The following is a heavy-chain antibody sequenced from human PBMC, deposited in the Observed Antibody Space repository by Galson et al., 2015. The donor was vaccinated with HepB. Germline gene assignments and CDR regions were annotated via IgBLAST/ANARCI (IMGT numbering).Heavy chain of an antibody. CDR3: ARGGGITMVRGGYYYGMDV. CDR2: INPSGRST. Sequence: SVKVSCKASGYTFTNYYMHWVRQAPGLGLEWMGIINPSGRSTTYAQKSQGRITITRDMSTSTVYMELSSLRSEDTAVYYCARGGGITMVRGGYYYGMDVWGQGTTVTVSS. J-gene: IGHJ6*02. CDR1: GYTFTNYY. D-gene: IGHD3-10*01. V-gene: IGHV1-46*01.